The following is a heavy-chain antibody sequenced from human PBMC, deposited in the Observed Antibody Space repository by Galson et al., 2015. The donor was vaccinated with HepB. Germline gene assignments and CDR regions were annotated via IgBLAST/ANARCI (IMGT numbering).Heavy chain of an antibody. D-gene: IGHD2-8*02. Sequence: SVKLSCAASGFTFSCYSMPWVRQAPGKGLVWVGCFNTYNSNTSFARSVKGRFTISRDTSKSTAYLQMNSLRPDDTAVYYCARGQLVAVGGVTHNNGIDAWGQGTLVTVSS. V-gene: IGHV3-74*01. CDR3: ARGQLVAVGGVTHNNGIDA. CDR1: GFTFSCYS. J-gene: IGHJ5*02. CDR2: FNTYNSNT.